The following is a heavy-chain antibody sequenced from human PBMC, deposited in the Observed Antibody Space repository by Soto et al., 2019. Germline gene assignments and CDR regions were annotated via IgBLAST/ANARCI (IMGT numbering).Heavy chain of an antibody. CDR3: ARQKIPPVSTTVVTPGWFDP. CDR2: IYYSGST. Sequence: SETLSLTCTVSGGSISSGGYYWSWIRQHPGKGLEWIGYIYYSGSTYYNPSLKSRVTTSVDTSKNQFSLKLSSVTAADTAVYYCARQKIPPVSTTVVTPGWFDPWGQGTLVTVSS. V-gene: IGHV4-31*03. D-gene: IGHD4-17*01. CDR1: GGSISSGGYY. J-gene: IGHJ5*02.